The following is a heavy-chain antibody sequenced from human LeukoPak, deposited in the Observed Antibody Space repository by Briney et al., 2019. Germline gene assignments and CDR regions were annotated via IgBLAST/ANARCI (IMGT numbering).Heavy chain of an antibody. V-gene: IGHV4-34*01. D-gene: IGHD6-19*01. CDR3: ARVGPRAWIRHSSGWYWDY. CDR1: GGSFSGYY. J-gene: IGHJ4*02. CDR2: INHSGST. Sequence: KTSETLSLTCAVYGGSFSGYYWSWIRQPPGKGLEWIGEINHSGSTNYNPSLKSRVTISVDTSKNQFSLKLSSVTAADTAVYYCARVGPRAWIRHSSGWYWDYWGQGTLVTVSS.